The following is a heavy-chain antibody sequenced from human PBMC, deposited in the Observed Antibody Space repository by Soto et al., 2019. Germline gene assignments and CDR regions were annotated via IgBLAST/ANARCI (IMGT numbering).Heavy chain of an antibody. J-gene: IGHJ6*02. CDR3: ARADCTGAYCYSWPFNYGVDV. CDR2: IWYDGSNK. V-gene: IGHV3-33*01. CDR1: GFTFNTYG. D-gene: IGHD2-15*01. Sequence: QVQLVESGGGVAQPGGSLRLSCTTSGFTFNTYGMHWVRQAPGKGLEWVAIIWYDGSNKYYADSVKGRFTISRDNSKNALYLQMNSPRAEDTALYYCARADCTGAYCYSWPFNYGVDVWGQGTTVTVSS.